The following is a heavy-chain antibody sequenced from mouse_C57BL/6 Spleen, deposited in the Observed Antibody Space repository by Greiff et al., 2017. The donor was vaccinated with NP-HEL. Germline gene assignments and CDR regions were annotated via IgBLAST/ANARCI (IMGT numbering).Heavy chain of an antibody. D-gene: IGHD1-1*01. Sequence: EVMLVESGGGLVKPGGSLKLSCAASGFTFSSYAMSWVRQTPEKRLEWVATISDGGSYTYYPDNVKGRFTISRDNAKNNPYLQMSHLKSEDTAMYYCARVYYGSSYGAMDYWGQGTSVTVSS. CDR3: ARVYYGSSYGAMDY. CDR1: GFTFSSYA. J-gene: IGHJ4*01. CDR2: ISDGGSYT. V-gene: IGHV5-4*03.